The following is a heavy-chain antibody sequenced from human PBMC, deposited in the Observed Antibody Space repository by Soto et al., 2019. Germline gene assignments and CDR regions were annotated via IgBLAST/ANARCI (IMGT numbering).Heavy chain of an antibody. CDR1: GYTFTSYG. CDR3: ARRNSGSGGSSPDAFDI. V-gene: IGHV1-18*01. D-gene: IGHD2-15*01. J-gene: IGHJ3*02. Sequence: QVQLVQSGAEVKKPGASVKVSCKASGYTFTSYGISWVRQAPGQGLEWMGWISAYNGNTNYAQKLQGRVTMTTDTSTRTAYMELRSLRSDDTAVYYCARRNSGSGGSSPDAFDIWGQGTMVTVSS. CDR2: ISAYNGNT.